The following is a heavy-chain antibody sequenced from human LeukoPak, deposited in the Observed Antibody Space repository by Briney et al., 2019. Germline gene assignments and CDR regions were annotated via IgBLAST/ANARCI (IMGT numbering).Heavy chain of an antibody. CDR3: ARATITSTDNWFDP. D-gene: IGHD1-14*01. V-gene: IGHV3-48*04. Sequence: GGSLRLSCAASGFTFSSYSMNWVRQAPGKGLEWVPYMSSGGSVIYYADSVKGRFTISRDNAKNSLYLQMNSLRVEDTAVYYCARATITSTDNWFDPWGQGTLVTVSS. CDR1: GFTFSSYS. CDR2: MSSGGSVI. J-gene: IGHJ5*02.